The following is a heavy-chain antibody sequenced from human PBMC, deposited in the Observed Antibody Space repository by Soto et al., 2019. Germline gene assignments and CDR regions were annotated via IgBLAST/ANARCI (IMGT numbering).Heavy chain of an antibody. Sequence: LSLTCTVSGGSITSSNYHWGWSRQPPGKGLEWIGTIYYSGNTYYNPSLKSRVTMSMDASKNQFSLTLSSVAVADTAVYYCSRLTNARPGDDWGQGTLVTVSS. J-gene: IGHJ4*02. CDR1: GGSITSSNYH. CDR2: IYYSGNT. V-gene: IGHV4-39*01. D-gene: IGHD2-2*01. CDR3: SRLTNARPGDD.